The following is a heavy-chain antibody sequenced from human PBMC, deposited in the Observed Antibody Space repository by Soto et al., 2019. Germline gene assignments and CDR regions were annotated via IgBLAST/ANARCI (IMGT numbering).Heavy chain of an antibody. CDR1: GGPFSGYY. CDR2: INHSGST. V-gene: IGHV4-34*01. D-gene: IGHD3-22*01. CDR3: ARVRPNYYDSSGYPVGLDY. J-gene: IGHJ4*02. Sequence: SETLSLTCAVYGGPFSGYYWSWIRQPPGKGLEWIGEINHSGSTNYNPSLKSRVTISVDTSKNQFSLKLSSVTAADTAVYYCARVRPNYYDSSGYPVGLDYWGQGTLVTVSS.